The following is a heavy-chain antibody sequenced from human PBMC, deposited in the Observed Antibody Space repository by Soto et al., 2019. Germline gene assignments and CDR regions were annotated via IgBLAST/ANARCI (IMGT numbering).Heavy chain of an antibody. V-gene: IGHV3-48*02. CDR3: ARDLGWAFDY. CDR2: FGGDSRPI. J-gene: IGHJ4*02. D-gene: IGHD6-19*01. CDR1: GFTFSTFS. Sequence: EVQLVESGGGLVQPGGSLRLSCAASGFTFSTFSMNWVRQALGRGLEWIAYFGGDSRPISYADSVKGRFTISRDNAKNSLYLQMDSLRDEDTAVYYCARDLGWAFDYWGQGTLVTVSS.